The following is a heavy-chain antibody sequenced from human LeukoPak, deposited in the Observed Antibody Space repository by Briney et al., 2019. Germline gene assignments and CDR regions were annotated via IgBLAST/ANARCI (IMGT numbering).Heavy chain of an antibody. V-gene: IGHV4-59*01. J-gene: IGHJ4*02. CDR1: GGSISSYY. CDR3: ARVWRGSYRD. CDR2: IYYSGST. D-gene: IGHD1-26*01. Sequence: PSETLSLTCTVSGGSISSYYWSWIRQPPGKGLEWIGYIYYSGSTNYNPSLKSRVTISVDTSKNQFSLKLSSVTAADTAVYYCARVWRGSYRDWGQGTLVTVSS.